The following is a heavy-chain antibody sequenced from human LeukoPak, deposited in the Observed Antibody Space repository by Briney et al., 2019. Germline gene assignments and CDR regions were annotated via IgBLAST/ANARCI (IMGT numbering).Heavy chain of an antibody. D-gene: IGHD4-11*01. CDR3: ARHNYVLRFDY. V-gene: IGHV4-59*01. J-gene: IGHJ4*02. CDR1: GGSFSGYY. CDR2: IYYSGST. Sequence: PSETLSLTCAVYGGSFSGYYWSWIRQPPGKGLEWIGYIYYSGSTNYNPSLKSRVTISVDTSKNQFSLKLSSVTAADTAVYYCARHNYVLRFDYWGQGTLVTVSS.